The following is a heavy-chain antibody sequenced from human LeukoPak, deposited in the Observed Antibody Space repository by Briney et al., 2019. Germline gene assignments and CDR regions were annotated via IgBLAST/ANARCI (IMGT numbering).Heavy chain of an antibody. D-gene: IGHD3-22*01. CDR1: GGSISSYY. J-gene: IGHJ2*01. CDR2: IYYSGST. Sequence: PSQTLSLTCTVSGGSISSYYWSWIRQPPGKGLEWIGYIYYSGSTNYNPSLKSRVTISVDTSKNQFSLKLSSVTAADTAVYYCARDRYYDSSGKGYFDLWGRGTLVTVSS. V-gene: IGHV4-59*01. CDR3: ARDRYYDSSGKGYFDL.